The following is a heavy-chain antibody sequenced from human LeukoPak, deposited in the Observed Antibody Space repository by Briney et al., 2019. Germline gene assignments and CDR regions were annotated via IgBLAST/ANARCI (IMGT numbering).Heavy chain of an antibody. D-gene: IGHD3-3*01. CDR1: GFTFSSYA. Sequence: PGGSLRLSCAASGFTFSSYAMSWVRQAPGKGLEWVSAISGSGSSTYYADSVKGRFTISRDDSKNTLYLQMNSLRAEDTAVYYCARRYYDFWSGRLDAFDIWGQGTMVTVSS. V-gene: IGHV3-23*01. CDR2: ISGSGSST. CDR3: ARRYYDFWSGRLDAFDI. J-gene: IGHJ3*02.